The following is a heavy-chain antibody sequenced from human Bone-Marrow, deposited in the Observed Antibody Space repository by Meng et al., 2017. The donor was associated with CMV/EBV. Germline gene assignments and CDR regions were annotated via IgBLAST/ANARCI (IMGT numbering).Heavy chain of an antibody. CDR1: GFSLNSNGMG. CDR2: IYWDGDK. CDR3: AHRPTEGLFDY. J-gene: IGHJ4*02. Sequence: QSTWKESGPALRKPTQTPTLTCPFSGFSLNSNGMGVGWIRPPPGKALEWLALIYWDGDKRYSPSLKSRLTITKDTSNNQVVLTMTNMGPVDTATYFCAHRPTEGLFDYWGQGTLVTVSS. V-gene: IGHV2-5*02.